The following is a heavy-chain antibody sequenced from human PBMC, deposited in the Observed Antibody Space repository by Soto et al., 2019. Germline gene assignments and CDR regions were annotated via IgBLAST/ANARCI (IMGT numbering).Heavy chain of an antibody. CDR1: GGSISSTSYY. V-gene: IGHV4-39*02. J-gene: IGHJ4*02. CDR3: ARSVAVPGAHIDY. Sequence: PSETLSLTCTVSGGSISSTSYYWGWIRQPPGKGLEWIGSASYGGITYHNPSLKSRVTMSIDTSKSHFSLTLTSVTAADTAVYFCARSVAVPGAHIDYWGQGTQVTVSS. CDR2: ASYGGIT. D-gene: IGHD6-19*01.